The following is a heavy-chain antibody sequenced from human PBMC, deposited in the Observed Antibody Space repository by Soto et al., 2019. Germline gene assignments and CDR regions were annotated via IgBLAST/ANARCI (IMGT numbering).Heavy chain of an antibody. D-gene: IGHD3-9*01. V-gene: IGHV3-33*01. Sequence: PGGSLRLSCAASGFTFSSYGMHWVRQAPGKGLEWVAVIWYDGSNKYYADSVKGRFTISRDNSKNTLYLQMNSLRAEDTAVYYCARDRSGYDILTGLNLNWFDPWGQGTLVTVSS. CDR1: GFTFSSYG. CDR2: IWYDGSNK. CDR3: ARDRSGYDILTGLNLNWFDP. J-gene: IGHJ5*02.